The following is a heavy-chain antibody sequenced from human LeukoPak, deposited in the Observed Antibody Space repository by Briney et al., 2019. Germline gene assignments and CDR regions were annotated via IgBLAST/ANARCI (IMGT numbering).Heavy chain of an antibody. CDR1: GYTFTGYY. D-gene: IGHD3-9*01. CDR2: IYPYSGDT. Sequence: ASVKVSCKASGYTFTGYYIHWVRQAPGQGLEWMGWIYPYSGDTNYAQNFQGRVTMTRDTSISTVYMELSRLRSDDTAVYYCARDYDILTGQNWFDPWGQGTLVTVSS. CDR3: ARDYDILTGQNWFDP. V-gene: IGHV1-2*02. J-gene: IGHJ5*02.